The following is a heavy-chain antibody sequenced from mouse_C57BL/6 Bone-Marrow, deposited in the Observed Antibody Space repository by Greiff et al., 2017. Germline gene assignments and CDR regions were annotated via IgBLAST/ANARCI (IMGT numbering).Heavy chain of an antibody. J-gene: IGHJ2*01. CDR3: ARGAGYYFDY. CDR2: IYPSDSET. D-gene: IGHD3-3*01. V-gene: IGHV1-61*01. CDR1: GYTFTSYW. Sequence: LKQPGAELVRPGSSVKLSCKASGYTFTSYWMDWVKQRPGQGLEWIGNIYPSDSETHYNQKFKDKATLTVDKSSSTAYMQLSSLTSEDSAVYYCARGAGYYFDYWGQGTTLTVSS.